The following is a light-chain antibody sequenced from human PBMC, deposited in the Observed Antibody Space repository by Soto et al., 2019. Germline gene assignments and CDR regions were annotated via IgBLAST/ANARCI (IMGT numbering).Light chain of an antibody. CDR3: SSNAGSNNLV. CDR1: SSDVGVYNY. J-gene: IGLJ2*01. V-gene: IGLV2-8*01. Sequence: QSALTQPPSASGTPGQSVTIPCTGTSSDVGVYNYVSWYQQHPGKAPKLVIYEVSRRPSGVPDRFSGSKSGNTASLTVSGLQAEDEADYYCSSNAGSNNLVFGGGTQLTVL. CDR2: EVS.